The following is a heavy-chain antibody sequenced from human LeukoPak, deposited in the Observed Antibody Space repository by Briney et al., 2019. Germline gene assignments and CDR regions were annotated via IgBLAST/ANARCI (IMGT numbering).Heavy chain of an antibody. CDR1: GFTFSSYD. CDR3: AKELYGDPSGY. D-gene: IGHD2-8*01. J-gene: IGHJ4*02. CDR2: IWYDGRNK. V-gene: IGHV3-33*06. Sequence: PGGSLRLSCAASGFTFSSYDMQWVRQAPGKGLERAAVIWYDGRNKYYADSVKGRFTISRDNSKNTLFLQMNSLRAEDTALYYCAKELYGDPSGYWGQGTRVTVSS.